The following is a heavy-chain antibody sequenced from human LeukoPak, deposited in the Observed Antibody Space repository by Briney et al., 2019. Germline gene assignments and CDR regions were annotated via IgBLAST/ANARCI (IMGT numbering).Heavy chain of an antibody. D-gene: IGHD5-12*01. V-gene: IGHV1-69*13. CDR3: ARVAGATKTFDY. CDR2: IIPIFGTA. J-gene: IGHJ4*02. CDR1: GGTFSSYA. Sequence: SVKVSCKASGGTFSSYAISWVRQAPGQGLEWMGGIIPIFGTANYAQKFQGRVTITADGSTSTAYMELSSLRSEDTAVYYCARVAGATKTFDYWGQGTLVTVSS.